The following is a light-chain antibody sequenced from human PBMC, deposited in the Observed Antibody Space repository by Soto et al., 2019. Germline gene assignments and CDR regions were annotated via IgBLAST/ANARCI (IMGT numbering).Light chain of an antibody. CDR2: GNS. Sequence: QSVLTQPPSVSGAPGQRVTISCTGSSSNIGAVYDVHWYQQLPGTAPKLLIHGNSNRPSGVPDRFSGSKSGTSASLAITGLPAEDEADYYCQSYDSSRSGSVFGGGTKLPAL. V-gene: IGLV1-40*01. CDR3: QSYDSSRSGSV. J-gene: IGLJ2*01. CDR1: SSNIGAVYD.